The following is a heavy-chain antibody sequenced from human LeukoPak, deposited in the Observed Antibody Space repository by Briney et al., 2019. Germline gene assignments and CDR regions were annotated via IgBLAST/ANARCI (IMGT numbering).Heavy chain of an antibody. CDR3: AKEKGDYESSGLRLFDY. CDR1: GFTFSSYG. CDR2: ISYDGSNK. J-gene: IGHJ4*02. D-gene: IGHD3-22*01. V-gene: IGHV3-30*18. Sequence: GGSLRLSCAASGFTFSSYGMHWVRQTPGKGLEWVAVISYDGSNKYYADSVKGRFTISKDNSKNTLYLQMDSLRAEDTALYSCAKEKGDYESSGLRLFDYWGQGTLVTVSS.